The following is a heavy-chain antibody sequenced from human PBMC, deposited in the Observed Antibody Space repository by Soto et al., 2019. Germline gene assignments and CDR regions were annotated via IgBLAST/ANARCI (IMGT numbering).Heavy chain of an antibody. CDR2: MNPNSGNT. V-gene: IGHV1-8*01. Sequence: QVQLVQSGAEVKKPGASVKVSCKASGYTFTSYDINWVRQATGQGLEWMGWMNPNSGNTGYAQKFQGRVTRTRNTPRRTAYMELSSLRSEDTAVYSCAKYVLAVGEDYWGQGTLVTVSP. CDR1: GYTFTSYD. CDR3: AKYVLAVGEDY. J-gene: IGHJ4*02. D-gene: IGHD3-3*02.